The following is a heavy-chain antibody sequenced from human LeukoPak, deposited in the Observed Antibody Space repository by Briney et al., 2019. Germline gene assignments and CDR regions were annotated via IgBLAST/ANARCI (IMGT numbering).Heavy chain of an antibody. Sequence: SQTLSLTCTVSGGSISRADYYWSWIRQPPGKGLEWIGYAYYSGSTYYNPSLKSRVTISVDTSKNQFSVKLTSVTAADTAVYYCATSRGRGPYFDSWGQGTLVTVSS. V-gene: IGHV4-30-4*08. J-gene: IGHJ4*02. CDR2: AYYSGST. CDR3: ATSRGRGPYFDS. CDR1: GGSISRADYY. D-gene: IGHD3-10*01.